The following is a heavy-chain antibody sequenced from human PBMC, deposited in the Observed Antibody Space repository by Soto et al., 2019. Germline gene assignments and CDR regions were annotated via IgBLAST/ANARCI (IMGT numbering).Heavy chain of an antibody. V-gene: IGHV3-15*01. CDR1: GFTFSNAW. CDR3: TTDDPINKY. Sequence: GGSLRLSCAASGFTFSNAWMSWVRQAPGKGLEWVGRIKSKIDGGTTDYAAPVKGRFAISRDDSKNTLYLQMNSLKTEYTALYYCTTDDPINKYWGQGTLVTVSS. J-gene: IGHJ4*02. CDR2: IKSKIDGGTT.